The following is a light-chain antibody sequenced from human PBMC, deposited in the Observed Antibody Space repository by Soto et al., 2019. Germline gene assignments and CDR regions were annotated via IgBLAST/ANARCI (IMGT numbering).Light chain of an antibody. CDR2: KVS. Sequence: EVVVAQSPLSLPVTLGQPASISCRSSQSLVSSDGNTYLHWFHQRPGQSPRRLIFKVSNRDPGVPDRFSGSGSDTDFTLKISRVEADDVGVYYCAQATHGLTFGQGTRLDIK. V-gene: IGKV2-30*01. CDR1: QSLVSSDGNTY. J-gene: IGKJ5*01. CDR3: AQATHGLT.